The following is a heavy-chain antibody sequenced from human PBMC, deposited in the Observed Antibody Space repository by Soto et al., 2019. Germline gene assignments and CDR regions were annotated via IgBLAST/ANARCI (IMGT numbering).Heavy chain of an antibody. Sequence: NPSETLSLTCAVYGGSFSGYYWSWIRQPPGKRLEWIGEIGHSGGTVYNPSLESRVTISEDSSDNRFYLTLTSVTAADTAVYYCARHGGYYFDYWGQGAPVTVSS. CDR1: GGSFSGYY. CDR2: IGHSGGT. CDR3: ARHGGYYFDY. J-gene: IGHJ4*02. V-gene: IGHV4-34*01. D-gene: IGHD3-16*01.